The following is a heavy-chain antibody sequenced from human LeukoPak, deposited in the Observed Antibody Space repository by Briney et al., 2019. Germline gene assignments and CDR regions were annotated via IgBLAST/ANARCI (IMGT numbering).Heavy chain of an antibody. D-gene: IGHD1-14*01. J-gene: IGHJ4*02. Sequence: NPGGSLRPSCTTSGLTFSTSGFNWVRQAPGKGLEWVASIGPTGFDRYHADSIKGRFTISRDNANNFLYLQMDSLRAEDTAVYYCATETNGRHYDYWGQGTLLTVSS. V-gene: IGHV3-21*06. CDR3: ATETNGRHYDY. CDR2: IGPTGFDR. CDR1: GLTFSTSG.